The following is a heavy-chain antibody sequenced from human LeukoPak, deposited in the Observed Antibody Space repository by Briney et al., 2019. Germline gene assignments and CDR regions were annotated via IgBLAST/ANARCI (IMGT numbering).Heavy chain of an antibody. V-gene: IGHV3-23*01. CDR1: GFTFSSYA. CDR3: AKAPGVYYYYGMDV. J-gene: IGHJ6*02. Sequence: GGSLRLSCAASGFTFSSYAMSWVRQAPGKGLEWVSAISGSGGSTFYADSVKGRFSISRDNSKNTLYLQMDSLRAEDTAVYYCAKAPGVYYYYGMDVWGQGTTVTVSS. CDR2: ISGSGGST.